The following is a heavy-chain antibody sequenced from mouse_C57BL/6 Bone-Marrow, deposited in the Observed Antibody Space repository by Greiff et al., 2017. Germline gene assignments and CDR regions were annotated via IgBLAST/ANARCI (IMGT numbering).Heavy chain of an antibody. D-gene: IGHD4-1*01. J-gene: IGHJ3*01. V-gene: IGHV5-9-1*02. Sequence: EVQLVESGEGLVKPGGSLKLSCAASGFTFSSYAMSWVRQTPEQRLEWVAYISSGGDYIYYADTVKGRFTISRDNARNTLYLQMSSLKSEDTAMYYCTREDWDRVFFAYWGQGTLVTVSA. CDR3: TREDWDRVFFAY. CDR2: ISSGGDYI. CDR1: GFTFSSYA.